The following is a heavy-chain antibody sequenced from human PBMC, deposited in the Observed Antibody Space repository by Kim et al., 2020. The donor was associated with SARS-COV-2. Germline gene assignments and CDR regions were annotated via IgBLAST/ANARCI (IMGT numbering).Heavy chain of an antibody. Sequence: GGSLRLSCAASGFTFSGSAMHWVRQASGKGLEWVGRIRSKANSYATAYAASVKGRFTISRDDSKNTAYLQMNSLKTEDTAVYYCTHWGGRLGELSLSGYYYYGMDVWGQGTTVTVSS. V-gene: IGHV3-73*01. CDR1: GFTFSGSA. CDR3: THWGGRLGELSLSGYYYYGMDV. J-gene: IGHJ6*02. CDR2: IRSKANSYAT. D-gene: IGHD3-16*02.